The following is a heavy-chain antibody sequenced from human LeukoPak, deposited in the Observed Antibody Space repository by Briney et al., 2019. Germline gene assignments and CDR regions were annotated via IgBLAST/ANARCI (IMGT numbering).Heavy chain of an antibody. D-gene: IGHD3-9*01. CDR3: AKNIAVDGRAFDP. V-gene: IGHV3-30*04. J-gene: IGHJ5*02. Sequence: GGSLRLSCAASGFTFSAHAMHWVRQAPGKGLEWVAVISYDGSNKYYADSVKGRFTISRDNSRYTLYLQMNSLRAEDSAIYYCAKNIAVDGRAFDPWGQGTLVTVSS. CDR2: ISYDGSNK. CDR1: GFTFSAHA.